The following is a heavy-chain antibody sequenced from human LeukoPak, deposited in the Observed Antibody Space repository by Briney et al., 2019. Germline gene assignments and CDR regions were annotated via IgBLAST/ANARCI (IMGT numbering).Heavy chain of an antibody. Sequence: GGSLRLSCAASGFTFSSYAMSWVRQAPGKGLEWVTAISGSGGRTSYADSVKGRFTISRDNSKNTLYLQMNSLRAEDTAVYYCAKDRDIVVLTATTFDYRGQGTLVTVSA. V-gene: IGHV3-23*01. CDR3: AKDRDIVVLTATTFDY. CDR1: GFTFSSYA. D-gene: IGHD2-21*02. J-gene: IGHJ4*02. CDR2: ISGSGGRT.